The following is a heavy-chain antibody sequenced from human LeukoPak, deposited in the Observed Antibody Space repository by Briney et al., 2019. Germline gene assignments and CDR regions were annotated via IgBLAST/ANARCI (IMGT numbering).Heavy chain of an antibody. Sequence: PSETLSLACTVSGGSISSSSYYWGWIRQPPGKGLEWIGSIYYSGSTYSNPSLKSRVTISVDTSKNQFSLKLSSVTAADTAVYYCARLRGSGDMLRYYYGMDVWGQGTTVTVSS. CDR1: GGSISSSSYY. CDR2: IYYSGST. CDR3: ARLRGSGDMLRYYYGMDV. J-gene: IGHJ6*02. D-gene: IGHD3-10*01. V-gene: IGHV4-39*01.